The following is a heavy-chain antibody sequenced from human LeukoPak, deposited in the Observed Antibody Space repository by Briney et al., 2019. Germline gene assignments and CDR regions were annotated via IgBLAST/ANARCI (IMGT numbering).Heavy chain of an antibody. Sequence: PGGSLRLSCAASGFTFSSYWMSWVRQAPGKGLEWVANIKQDGSEKYYVDSVKGRFTISRDNAKNSLFLQMNSLRAEDTAVYYCARDKYSSSWYGHFYYWGQGTLVTVSS. D-gene: IGHD6-13*01. CDR1: GFTFSSYW. V-gene: IGHV3-7*01. CDR3: ARDKYSSSWYGHFYY. J-gene: IGHJ4*02. CDR2: IKQDGSEK.